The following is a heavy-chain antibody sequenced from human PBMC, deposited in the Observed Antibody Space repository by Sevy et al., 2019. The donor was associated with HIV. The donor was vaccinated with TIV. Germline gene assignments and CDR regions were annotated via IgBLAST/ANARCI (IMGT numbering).Heavy chain of an antibody. CDR2: IDYSGSA. V-gene: IGHV4-39*01. J-gene: IGHJ5*02. CDR3: ARHVVTCIQLWLGWFDP. D-gene: IGHD5-18*01. CDR1: GGSLDSSRSY. Sequence: SETLSLTCSVSGGSLDSSRSYWGWIRQPPGKGLVWIATIDYSGSASYNPSLRSRVTISLDTSKNQFSLKLRSVTATDTATYYCARHVVTCIQLWLGWFDPWGQGALVTVSS.